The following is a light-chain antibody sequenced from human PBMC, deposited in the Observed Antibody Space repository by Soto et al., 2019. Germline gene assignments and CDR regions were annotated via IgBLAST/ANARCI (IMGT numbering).Light chain of an antibody. CDR1: QGIGRY. Sequence: IQVTQSPSSLSASVGDRVTITCRARQGIGRYLAWYQQKPGKAPKLLIYSASTLQSVVPSGFTGSGSGTDFTLTISSLQPEDFATYYSQQLNSYPITFGQGTRLEIK. CDR2: SAS. J-gene: IGKJ5*01. V-gene: IGKV1-9*01. CDR3: QQLNSYPIT.